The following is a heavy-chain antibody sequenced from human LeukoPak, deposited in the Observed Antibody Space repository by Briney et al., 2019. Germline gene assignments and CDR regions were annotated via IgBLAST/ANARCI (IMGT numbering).Heavy chain of an antibody. V-gene: IGHV3-30*04. D-gene: IGHD2-2*01. J-gene: IGHJ4*02. CDR2: ISYDGSNK. CDR3: ARVMGRYCSSTSCYVDY. Sequence: GGSLRLSCAASGFTFSSYVMNWVRQAPGKGLEWVAVISYDGSNKYYADSVKGRFTISRDNSKNTVYLQMNSLRAEDTAVYYCARVMGRYCSSTSCYVDYWGQGTLVTVSS. CDR1: GFTFSSYV.